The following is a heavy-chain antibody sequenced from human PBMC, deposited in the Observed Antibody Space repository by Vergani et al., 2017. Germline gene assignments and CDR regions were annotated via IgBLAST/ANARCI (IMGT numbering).Heavy chain of an antibody. CDR3: VRTEYCTGIARNTRFDS. D-gene: IGHD2-8*02. Sequence: EVQLVESGGGSVQSGGSLRLSCVASGFSFNTYWMHWVRQVPGKGLMWVARIDEYGNRATYGDFETGRFTISRDNAKNTVFLQMNNLRADDAGVYYCVRTEYCTGIARNTRFDSWGQGALVTVSS. V-gene: IGHV3-74*03. J-gene: IGHJ5*01. CDR2: IDEYGNRA. CDR1: GFSFNTYW.